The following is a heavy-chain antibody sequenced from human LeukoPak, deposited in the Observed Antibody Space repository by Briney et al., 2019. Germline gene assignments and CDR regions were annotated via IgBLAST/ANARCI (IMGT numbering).Heavy chain of an antibody. J-gene: IGHJ6*03. CDR3: ARGESEAPYYYYYMDV. CDR2: INPNSGGT. V-gene: IGHV1-2*02. Sequence: GASVKVSCKASGYTFTSYGISWVRQAPGQGLEWMGWINPNSGGTNYAQKSQGRVTMTRDTSISTAYMELSRLRSDDTAVYYCARGESEAPYYYYYMDVWGKGTKVTVSS. CDR1: GYTFTSYG.